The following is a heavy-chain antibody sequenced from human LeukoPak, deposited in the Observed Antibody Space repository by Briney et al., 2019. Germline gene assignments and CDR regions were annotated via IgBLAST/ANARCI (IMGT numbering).Heavy chain of an antibody. J-gene: IGHJ6*03. Sequence: GGSLRLSCEVSGFTFSTYHMNWVRQAPGKGLEWVSSISSSSGYIYYADSMTGRFTISRDNAKNSLYLQMNSLRAEDTAVYYCARDGHGNFWRARRTYYMDVWGKGTTVTVSS. CDR2: ISSSSGYI. V-gene: IGHV3-21*04. CDR3: ARDGHGNFWRARRTYYMDV. CDR1: GFTFSTYH. D-gene: IGHD3-3*01.